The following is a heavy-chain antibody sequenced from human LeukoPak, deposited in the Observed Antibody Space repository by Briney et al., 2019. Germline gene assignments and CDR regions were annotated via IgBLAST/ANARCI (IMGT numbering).Heavy chain of an antibody. V-gene: IGHV4-59*01. CDR3: ARAPYSSSWSITNWFDP. Sequence: PSETLSLTCTVSGGSISSYYWSWIRQPPGKGLEWIGYIYYSGSTNYNPSLKSRVTISVDTSKNQFSLKLSSVTAADTAVYYCARAPYSSSWSITNWFDPWGQGTLVTVSS. CDR2: IYYSGST. J-gene: IGHJ5*02. D-gene: IGHD6-13*01. CDR1: GGSISSYY.